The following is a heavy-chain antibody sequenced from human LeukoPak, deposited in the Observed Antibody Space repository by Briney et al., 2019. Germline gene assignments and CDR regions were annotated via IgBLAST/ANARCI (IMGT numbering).Heavy chain of an antibody. D-gene: IGHD3-16*01. CDR3: ARGGGLDV. CDR1: GFTFSSYW. CDR2: IAGDGSST. V-gene: IGHV3-74*01. Sequence: PGGSLRLSCAASGFTFSSYWMNWVRQAPGKGLVWVSRIAGDGSSTTYADSVKGRFSISRDNAKNTLYLQMSNLRAEDTAVYFCARGGGLDVWGQGATVTVSS. J-gene: IGHJ6*02.